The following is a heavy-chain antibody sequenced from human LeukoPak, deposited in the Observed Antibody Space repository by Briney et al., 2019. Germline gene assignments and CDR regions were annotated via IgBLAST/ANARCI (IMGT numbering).Heavy chain of an antibody. CDR2: INHSGST. D-gene: IGHD3-16*02. Sequence: PSETLSLTCAVYGGSFSGYYWSWIRQPPGKGLEWIGEINHSGSTNYNPSLKSRVTISVDTSKNQFSLKLSSVTAADTAVYYCARGGMITFGGVIVDDYFDYWGQGTLVTVSS. CDR3: ARGGMITFGGVIVDDYFDY. CDR1: GGSFSGYY. J-gene: IGHJ4*02. V-gene: IGHV4-34*01.